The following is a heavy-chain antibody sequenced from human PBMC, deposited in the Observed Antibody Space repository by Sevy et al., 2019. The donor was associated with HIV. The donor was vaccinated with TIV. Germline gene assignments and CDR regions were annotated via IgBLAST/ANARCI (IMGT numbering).Heavy chain of an antibody. CDR1: GFTFSSYS. CDR2: ISSSSSTI. V-gene: IGHV3-48*02. Sequence: GGSLRPSCAASGFTFSSYSMNWVRQAPGKGLEWVSYISSSSSTIYYADSVKGRFTISRDNAKNSLYLQMNSLRDEDTAVYYCAREKTTVTTNYFDYWGQGTLVTVSS. CDR3: AREKTTVTTNYFDY. J-gene: IGHJ4*02. D-gene: IGHD4-17*01.